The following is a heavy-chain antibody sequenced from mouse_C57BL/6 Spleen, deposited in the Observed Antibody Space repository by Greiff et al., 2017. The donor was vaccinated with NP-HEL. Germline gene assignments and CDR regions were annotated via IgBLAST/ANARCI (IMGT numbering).Heavy chain of an antibody. CDR3: ARKEDDYDDFDY. CDR1: GYTFTSYW. D-gene: IGHD2-4*01. V-gene: IGHV1-69*01. J-gene: IGHJ2*01. CDR2: IDPSDSYT. Sequence: QVQLKQSGAELVMPGASVKLSCKASGYTFTSYWMHWVKQRPGQGLEWIGEIDPSDSYTNYNQKFKGKSTLTVDKSSSTAYMQLSSLTSEDSAVYYCARKEDDYDDFDYWGQGTTLTVSS.